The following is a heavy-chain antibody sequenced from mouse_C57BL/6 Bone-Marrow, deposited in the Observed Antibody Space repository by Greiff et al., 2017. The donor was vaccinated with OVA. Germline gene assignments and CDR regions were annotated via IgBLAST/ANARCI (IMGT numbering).Heavy chain of an antibody. CDR1: GFTFSSYA. CDR2: ISDGGSYT. D-gene: IGHD2-1*01. J-gene: IGHJ3*01. Sequence: EVKVVESGGGLVKPGGSLKLSCAASGFTFSSYAMSWVRQTPEKRLEWVATISDGGSYTYYPDNVKGRFTISRDNAKNNLYLQMSHLKSEDTAMYYCAREGVTTKAYWGQGTLVTVSA. CDR3: AREGVTTKAY. V-gene: IGHV5-4*01.